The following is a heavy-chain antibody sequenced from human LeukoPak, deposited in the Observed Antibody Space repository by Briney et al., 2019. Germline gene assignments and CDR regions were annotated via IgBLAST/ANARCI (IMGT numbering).Heavy chain of an antibody. J-gene: IGHJ6*03. CDR2: ISSSGSTI. CDR3: ARASMVRGVNYYYMDV. V-gene: IGHV3-11*01. D-gene: IGHD3-10*01. Sequence: GGSLRLSCAASGFTFSHYYMIWIRQSPGKGLEWVSYISSSGSTIYYADSVKGRFTISRDNDKNSLYLQMNSLRAEDTAVYYCARASMVRGVNYYYMDVWGKGTTVTVSS. CDR1: GFTFSHYY.